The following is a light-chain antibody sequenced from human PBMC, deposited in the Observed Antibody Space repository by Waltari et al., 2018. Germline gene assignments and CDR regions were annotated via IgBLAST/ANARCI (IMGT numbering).Light chain of an antibody. V-gene: IGLV2-14*01. CDR3: CSYTSSSLYV. CDR2: DVS. Sequence: QSALTQPASVSGSPGQSITISCPGTSSDVGTYNYVSWYQQHPGKAPKLMIYDVSNRPSGVSNRFSGSKSGNTASLTISGLQAEDEADYYCCSYTSSSLYVFGTGTKVTVL. CDR1: SSDVGTYNY. J-gene: IGLJ1*01.